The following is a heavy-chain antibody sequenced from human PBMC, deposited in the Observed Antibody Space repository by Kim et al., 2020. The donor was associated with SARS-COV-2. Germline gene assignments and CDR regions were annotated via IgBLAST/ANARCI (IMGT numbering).Heavy chain of an antibody. V-gene: IGHV7-4-1*02. CDR3: ARLVRIYDSSGPRWFDP. J-gene: IGHJ5*02. CDR2: INTNTGNP. CDR1: GYTFTSYA. Sequence: ASVKVSCKASGYTFTSYAMNWVRQAPGQGLEWMGWINTNTGNPTYAQGFTGRFVFSLDTSVSTAYLQISSLKAEDTAVYYCARLVRIYDSSGPRWFDPWGQGTLVTDSS. D-gene: IGHD3-22*01.